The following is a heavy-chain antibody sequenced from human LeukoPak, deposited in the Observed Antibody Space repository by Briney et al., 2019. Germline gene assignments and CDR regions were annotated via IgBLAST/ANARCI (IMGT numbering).Heavy chain of an antibody. D-gene: IGHD1-1*01. V-gene: IGHV3-30*18. CDR1: GFTFSSYG. CDR2: ISYDGSNK. J-gene: IGHJ4*02. Sequence: GGSLRLSCAASGFTFSSYGMHWVRQAPGKGLERVAVISYDGSNKYYADSVKGRFTISRDNSKNTLYLQMNSLRAEDTAVYYCAKDHRGGELLQPPEYYFDYWGQGTLVTVSS. CDR3: AKDHRGGELLQPPEYYFDY.